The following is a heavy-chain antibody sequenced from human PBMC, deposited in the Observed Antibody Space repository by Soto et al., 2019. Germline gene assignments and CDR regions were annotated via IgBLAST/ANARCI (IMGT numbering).Heavy chain of an antibody. V-gene: IGHV5-10-1*03. CDR2: IDPTNSYT. J-gene: IGHJ4*02. Sequence: EVQLVQSGAEVKKPGESLRISCEASGYTFINYWISWVRQMPGKGLEWMGRIDPTNSYTNYNPSFQGHVTISADKSISTAYLQWTSLKASDTAMYYCVRLKGDSGGWYFIDYWGQGTVLTASS. CDR1: GYTFINYW. CDR3: VRLKGDSGGWYFIDY. D-gene: IGHD6-19*01.